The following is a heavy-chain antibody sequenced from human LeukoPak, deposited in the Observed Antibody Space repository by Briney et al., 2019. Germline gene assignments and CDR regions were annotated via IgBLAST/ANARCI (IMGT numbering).Heavy chain of an antibody. CDR1: GFTFSSYA. CDR3: ARDSGYSSSWAPFDY. Sequence: GGSLRLSCAASGFTFSSYAMSWVRQAPGKGLEWVSYISSSGSTIYYADSVKGRFTISRDNAKNSLYLQMNSLRAEDTAVYYCARDSGYSSSWAPFDYWGQGTLVTVSS. CDR2: ISSSGSTI. V-gene: IGHV3-48*03. J-gene: IGHJ4*02. D-gene: IGHD6-13*01.